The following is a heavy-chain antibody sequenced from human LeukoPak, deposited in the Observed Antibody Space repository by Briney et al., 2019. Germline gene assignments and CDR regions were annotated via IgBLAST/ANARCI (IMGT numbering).Heavy chain of an antibody. D-gene: IGHD3-22*01. J-gene: IGHJ4*02. CDR2: ISAGGDTI. V-gene: IGHV3-23*01. CDR1: GFTFNRHA. CDR3: AYFDSSGYYYGRLRY. Sequence: GGSLRLSCAASGFTFNRHAMSWVRQTPGKGLEWVSSISAGGDTIHYTDSVKGRFTISRDNSKNTLYLQMNSLRAEDTAVYFCAYFDSSGYYYGRLRYWGQGTPVTVSS.